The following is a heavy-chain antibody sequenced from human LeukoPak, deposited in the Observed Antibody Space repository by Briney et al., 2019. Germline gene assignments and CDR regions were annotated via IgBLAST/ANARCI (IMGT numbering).Heavy chain of an antibody. J-gene: IGHJ4*02. CDR1: EFTCRSYA. Sequence: GGTLRISCAASEFTCRSYAISWVRQAPGKKLKWISAITYSGGDTYHSDSVKGRFTISRNNSKNTLYLEMNNLRADDTAVYFCARGSTTSRPYYFDHWGQGTLVTVSS. CDR2: ITYSGGDT. CDR3: ARGSTTSRPYYFDH. D-gene: IGHD1-14*01. V-gene: IGHV3-23*01.